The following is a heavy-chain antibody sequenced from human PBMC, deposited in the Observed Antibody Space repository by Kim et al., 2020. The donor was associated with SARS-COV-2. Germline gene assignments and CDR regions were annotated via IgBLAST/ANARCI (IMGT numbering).Heavy chain of an antibody. J-gene: IGHJ3*02. V-gene: IGHV4-38-2*02. D-gene: IGHD6-6*01. CDR3: ATKIEYSSPWRAFDI. Sequence: SETLSLTCTVSGYSISSGYYWGWIRQPPGKGLEWIGSIYHSGSTYYNPSLKSRVTISVDTSKNQFSLKLSSVTAADTAVYYCATKIEYSSPWRAFDIWGQGTMVTVSS. CDR1: GYSISSGYY. CDR2: IYHSGST.